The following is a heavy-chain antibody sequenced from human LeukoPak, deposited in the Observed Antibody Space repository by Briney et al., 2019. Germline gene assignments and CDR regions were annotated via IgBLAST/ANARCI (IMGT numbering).Heavy chain of an antibody. CDR3: VRSVIPGRWYFDL. V-gene: IGHV3-30*09. D-gene: IGHD2-21*01. CDR2: ISTDAYYK. CDR1: GFTFSAYP. Sequence: GGSLRLSCAASGFTFSAYPFHWVRQAPGKGLEWVAAISTDAYYKYHGDSVRGRFAISRDNYMNSLYLQLNGLRAEDTAVYYCVRSVIPGRWYFDLWGRGTLVTVSS. J-gene: IGHJ2*01.